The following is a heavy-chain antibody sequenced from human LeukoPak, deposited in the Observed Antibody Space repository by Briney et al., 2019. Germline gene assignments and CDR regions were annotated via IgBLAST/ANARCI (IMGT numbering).Heavy chain of an antibody. CDR1: GGSISSYY. V-gene: IGHV4-59*12. CDR2: IYYSGST. CDR3: AATLARDYEILTAYYRPNWYFDL. Sequence: SETLSLTCTVSGGSISSYYWSWIRQPPGKGLEWIGYIYYSGSTNYNPSLKSRVTISVDTSKNQFSLELNSVTAADTAVYYCAATLARDYEILTAYYRPNWYFDLWGRGTLVTVSS. D-gene: IGHD3-9*01. J-gene: IGHJ2*01.